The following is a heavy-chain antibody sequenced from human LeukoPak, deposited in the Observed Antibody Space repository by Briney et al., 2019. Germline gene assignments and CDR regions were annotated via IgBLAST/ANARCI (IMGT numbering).Heavy chain of an antibody. J-gene: IGHJ3*02. CDR3: ARGRRRYYYAKGPFDI. V-gene: IGHV4-34*01. Sequence: SETLSLTCAVYGGSFSGYYWSWIRQPPGKGLEWIGEINHSGSTNYNPSLKSRVTISVDTSKNQFSLKLSSVTAADTAVYYCARGRRRYYYAKGPFDIWGQGTMVTVSS. D-gene: IGHD3-10*01. CDR1: GGSFSGYY. CDR2: INHSGST.